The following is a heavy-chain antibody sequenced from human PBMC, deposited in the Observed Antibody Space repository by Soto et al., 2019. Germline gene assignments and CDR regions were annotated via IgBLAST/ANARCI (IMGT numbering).Heavy chain of an antibody. CDR2: IYSDGST. J-gene: IGHJ4*02. CDR3: ARMRAAGTFDY. Sequence: ASETLSLTCTVSGGSIIGYYWSCIRQPAGKGLEWIGRIYSDGSTNYNPSLKSRVTMSVDTSKNQFSLKLTSMTAADTAMYYCARMRAAGTFDYWGQGTLVTVSS. D-gene: IGHD6-13*01. V-gene: IGHV4-4*07. CDR1: GGSIIGYY.